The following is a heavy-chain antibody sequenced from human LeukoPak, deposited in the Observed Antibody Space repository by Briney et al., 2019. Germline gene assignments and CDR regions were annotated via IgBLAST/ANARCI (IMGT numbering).Heavy chain of an antibody. CDR2: IYHSGST. CDR3: ARVSMDSSGWHFDY. D-gene: IGHD6-19*01. CDR1: GGSISSGGYS. V-gene: IGHV4-30-2*01. Sequence: PSETLSLTCAVSGGSISSGGYSWRWIRQPPGKGLEWIGNIYHSGSTYYNPSLKSRVTISVDRSKNQFSLKLSSVTAADTAVYYRARVSMDSSGWHFDYWGQGTLVTVSS. J-gene: IGHJ4*02.